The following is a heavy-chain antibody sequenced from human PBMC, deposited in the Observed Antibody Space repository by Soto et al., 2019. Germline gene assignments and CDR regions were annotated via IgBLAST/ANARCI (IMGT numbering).Heavy chain of an antibody. CDR3: ARSGLSMVRGVITPGWFNP. D-gene: IGHD3-10*01. Sequence: ASVKVSCKASGYTFTSYGISWVRQAPGQGLEWMGWISAYNGNTNYAQKLQGRVTMTTDTSTSTAYMELRSLRSDDTAVYYCARSGLSMVRGVITPGWFNPWGQGTLVTVSS. J-gene: IGHJ5*02. CDR2: ISAYNGNT. V-gene: IGHV1-18*01. CDR1: GYTFTSYG.